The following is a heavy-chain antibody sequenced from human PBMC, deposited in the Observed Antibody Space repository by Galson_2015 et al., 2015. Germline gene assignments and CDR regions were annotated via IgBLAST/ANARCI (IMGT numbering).Heavy chain of an antibody. J-gene: IGHJ3*02. CDR3: ARGRFNYYDPRTPDAFDI. D-gene: IGHD3-22*01. V-gene: IGHV3-33*01. CDR1: GFTFSSYG. CDR2: IWYDGSNK. Sequence: SLRLSCAASGFTFSSYGMHWVRQAPGKGLEWVAVIWYDGSNKYYADSVKGRFTISRDNSKNTLYLQMNSLRAEDTAVYYCARGRFNYYDPRTPDAFDIWGQGTMVTVSS.